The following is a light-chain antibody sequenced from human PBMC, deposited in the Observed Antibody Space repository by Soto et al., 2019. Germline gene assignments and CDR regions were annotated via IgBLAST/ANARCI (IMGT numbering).Light chain of an antibody. J-gene: IGKJ1*01. V-gene: IGKV3-20*01. CDR2: GAS. CDR1: QSVSSNY. Sequence: EIVLTQSPGTLSLSPGERATLSCRASQSVSSNYLAWYQQKPGQAPSPLIYGASSRATGIPDRCSGSGAGTDITLTISRLESEDFAVYYCQQYGSSPWTFGQGTKVELK. CDR3: QQYGSSPWT.